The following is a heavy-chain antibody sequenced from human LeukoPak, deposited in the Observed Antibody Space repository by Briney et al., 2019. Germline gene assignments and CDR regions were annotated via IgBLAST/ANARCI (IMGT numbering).Heavy chain of an antibody. D-gene: IGHD6-6*01. CDR1: GFTFSTYW. J-gene: IGHJ4*02. CDR2: IKEDGGEK. Sequence: GGSLRLSCATSGFTFSTYWMSWVRQAPGKGLEWVATIKEDGGEKYYVDSVKGRFIISRDSAQNSLYLQMNSLRVEDTAVYYCARAKEGSVSSEFDFWGQGTLVTVAS. V-gene: IGHV3-7*01. CDR3: ARAKEGSVSSEFDF.